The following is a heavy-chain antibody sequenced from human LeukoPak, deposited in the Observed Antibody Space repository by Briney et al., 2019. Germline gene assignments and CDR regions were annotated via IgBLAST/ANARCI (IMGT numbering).Heavy chain of an antibody. Sequence: PSETLSLTCSVSDVSISSGYYYWAWIRQPPGKGPEWIGSIYYSGTTYPNPSLKSRVTISVDTSKNQFSLKLSSVTAADTAVYYCARQPKSCAPGIFITGKACWFDPWGQGTLVTVSP. J-gene: IGHJ5*02. CDR2: IYYSGTT. D-gene: IGHD3-10*01. CDR1: DVSISSGYYY. V-gene: IGHV4-39*01. CDR3: ARQPKSCAPGIFITGKACWFDP.